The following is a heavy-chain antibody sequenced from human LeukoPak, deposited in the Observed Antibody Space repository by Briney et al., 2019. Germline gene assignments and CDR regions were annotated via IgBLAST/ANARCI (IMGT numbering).Heavy chain of an antibody. CDR1: GFTFSSYA. CDR2: ISSTGGTT. J-gene: IGHJ4*02. Sequence: PGGSLRLSCAASGFTFSSYAMSWVRQAPGKGLEWLSAISSTGGTTLYADSVKGRFTISRDNSKNTLYLQMNSLRAEDTAEYYCAKDVIGAVAGFDYWGQGALVTVSS. V-gene: IGHV3-23*01. CDR3: AKDVIGAVAGFDY. D-gene: IGHD6-19*01.